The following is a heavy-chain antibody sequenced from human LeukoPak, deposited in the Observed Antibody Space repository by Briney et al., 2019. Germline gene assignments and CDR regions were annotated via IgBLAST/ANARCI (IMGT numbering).Heavy chain of an antibody. D-gene: IGHD3-22*01. CDR2: IYYSGST. CDR1: GGSISSGDYY. J-gene: IGHJ4*02. V-gene: IGHV4-30-4*01. Sequence: SETLSLTCTVSGGSISSGDYYWSWIRQPPGKGLEWIGYIYYSGSTYYNPSLKSRVTISVDTSKNQFSLKLSSVTAADTAVYYCARGLVYYDSSGYYYFDYWGQGTLATVSS. CDR3: ARGLVYYDSSGYYYFDY.